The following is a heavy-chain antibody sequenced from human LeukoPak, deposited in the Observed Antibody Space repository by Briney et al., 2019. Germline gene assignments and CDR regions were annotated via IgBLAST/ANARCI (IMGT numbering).Heavy chain of an antibody. V-gene: IGHV1-18*01. CDR3: ARAPHLSIAARRDNWFDP. Sequence: GASVKVSCKASGYTFTRYGISWVRQAPGQGLEWMGWISAYNGDTNYAQKFHGRVTMTTDTSTSTAYMELRSLRSDDTAVYYCARAPHLSIAARRDNWFDPWGQGTLVTVSP. D-gene: IGHD6-6*01. J-gene: IGHJ5*02. CDR1: GYTFTRYG. CDR2: ISAYNGDT.